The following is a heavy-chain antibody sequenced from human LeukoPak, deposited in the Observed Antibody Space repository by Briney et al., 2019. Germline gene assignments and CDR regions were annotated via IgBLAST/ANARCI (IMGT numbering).Heavy chain of an antibody. V-gene: IGHV3-23*01. CDR3: AKQVGYSYGYIDY. J-gene: IGHJ4*02. CDR2: VSDSGGST. CDR1: GFTFSIYA. Sequence: GGSLRPSRAASGFTFSIYAISWVRQATGQGPEWVSGVSDSGGSTYYADAMKGLFTISRDNSKNTLYLKMNSLRAEDTAVYYCAKQVGYSYGYIDYWGQGTLVTVSS. D-gene: IGHD5-18*01.